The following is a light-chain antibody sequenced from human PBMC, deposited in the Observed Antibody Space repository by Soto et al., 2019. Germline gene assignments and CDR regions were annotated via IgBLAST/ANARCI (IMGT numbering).Light chain of an antibody. V-gene: IGKV3-11*01. J-gene: IGKJ4*01. Sequence: EIVLTQSPATLSLSPGERATLSCRASQSVSSYLAWYQQKPGQAPRLLIYEASNRATCIPARFSGSGSGTDFTLTISSLEPEDFAVYYCQQRSNWPPTFGGGTKVEIK. CDR1: QSVSSY. CDR3: QQRSNWPPT. CDR2: EAS.